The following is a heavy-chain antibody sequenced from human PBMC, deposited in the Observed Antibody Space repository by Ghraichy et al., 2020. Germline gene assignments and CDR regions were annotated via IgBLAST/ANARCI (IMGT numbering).Heavy chain of an antibody. CDR3: AKDPPPYGPTTVTTKGYWFDP. Sequence: GGSLRLSCAASGFTFSSYAMSWVRQAPGKGLEWVSAISGSGGSTYYADSVKGRFTISRDNSKNTLYLQMNSLRAEDTAVYYCAKDPPPYGPTTVTTKGYWFDPWGQGTLVTVSS. J-gene: IGHJ5*02. D-gene: IGHD4-11*01. CDR2: ISGSGGST. CDR1: GFTFSSYA. V-gene: IGHV3-23*01.